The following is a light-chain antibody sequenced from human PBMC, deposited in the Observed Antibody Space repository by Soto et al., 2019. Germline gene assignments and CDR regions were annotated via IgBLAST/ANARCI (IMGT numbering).Light chain of an antibody. Sequence: EIVFTQSPATLSLSPGERATLSCRASQTVGIYLAWFRQTPGQAPRLLIYDTSIRATGIPARFSGSGSGTDFTLTISSLEAEDFAVYYCQQRSDWPPTFGQGTKVDIK. V-gene: IGKV3-11*01. CDR1: QTVGIY. J-gene: IGKJ1*01. CDR2: DTS. CDR3: QQRSDWPPT.